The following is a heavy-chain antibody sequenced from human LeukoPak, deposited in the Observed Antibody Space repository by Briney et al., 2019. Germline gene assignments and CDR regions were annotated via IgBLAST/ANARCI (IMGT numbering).Heavy chain of an antibody. J-gene: IGHJ4*02. V-gene: IGHV4-34*01. D-gene: IGHD2/OR15-2a*01. CDR3: ARYYLTGPFDC. CDR1: GGSFSGYY. CDR2: INHSGST. Sequence: ASETLSLTCAVYGGSFSGYYWSWIRQPPGKGLEWIGEINHSGSTNYNPSLKSRVTISVDTSKNQFSLKLSSVTAADTAVYYCARYYLTGPFDCWGQGTLVTVSS.